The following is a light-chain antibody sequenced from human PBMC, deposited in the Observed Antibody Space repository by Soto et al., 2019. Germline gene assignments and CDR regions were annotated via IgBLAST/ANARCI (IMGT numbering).Light chain of an antibody. V-gene: IGKV3-15*01. Sequence: EIVMTQSPATLSVSPGERATLSCRASQSVSSNLAWYQQKRGQAPRLLIYGASTRATGIPARFSGSGSGTEVTLTIRSLQSEDFAVYYCQQYNNWPPLTFGGGTKVEIK. CDR3: QQYNNWPPLT. CDR2: GAS. J-gene: IGKJ4*01. CDR1: QSVSSN.